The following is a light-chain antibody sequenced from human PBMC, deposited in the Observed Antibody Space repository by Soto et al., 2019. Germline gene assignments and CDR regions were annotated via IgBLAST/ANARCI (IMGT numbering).Light chain of an antibody. CDR3: SSYTRRSTYV. CDR2: DVN. CDR1: SSDVGAYTY. Sequence: QSVLTQPASVSGSPGQSITMSCTGTSSDVGAYTYVSWYQQYPDKAPNLIIYDVNNRPPGVSNRFSGSKSGNTASLTISGLQAEDEADYYCSSYTRRSTYVFGTGTKLTV. J-gene: IGLJ1*01. V-gene: IGLV2-14*03.